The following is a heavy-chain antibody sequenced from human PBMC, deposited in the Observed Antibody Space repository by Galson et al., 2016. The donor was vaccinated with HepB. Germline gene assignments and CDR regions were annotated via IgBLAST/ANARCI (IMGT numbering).Heavy chain of an antibody. Sequence: ETLSLTCAVYGGSFSGYYWSWIRQPPGKGLEWIGEINHSGSTDYNPSLKSRVTISVDTSKNQFSLKLSSVTAADTAVYYCARGNYSAFDIWGQGTPVTVSS. V-gene: IGHV4-34*01. D-gene: IGHD3-9*01. J-gene: IGHJ4*02. CDR1: GGSFSGYY. CDR3: ARGNYSAFDI. CDR2: INHSGST.